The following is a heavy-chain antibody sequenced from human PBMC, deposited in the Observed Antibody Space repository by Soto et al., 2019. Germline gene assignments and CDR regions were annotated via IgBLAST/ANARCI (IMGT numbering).Heavy chain of an antibody. D-gene: IGHD7-27*01. Sequence: QVQLQQWGAGLLKPSETLSLTCAVYGGSFSGYYWSWIRQPPGKGLEWIGEINHSGSTNYNPSLKSRVTISVDTSKKQFSPKLSSVPAADTAVYYCARGWGRIFDYWGQGTLVTVSS. J-gene: IGHJ4*02. CDR2: INHSGST. V-gene: IGHV4-34*01. CDR1: GGSFSGYY. CDR3: ARGWGRIFDY.